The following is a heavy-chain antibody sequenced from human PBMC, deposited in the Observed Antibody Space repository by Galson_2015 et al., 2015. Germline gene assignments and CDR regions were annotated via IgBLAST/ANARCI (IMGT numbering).Heavy chain of an antibody. CDR1: GGSIRGYY. V-gene: IGHV4-59*01. J-gene: IGHJ4*02. D-gene: IGHD3-10*01. CDR3: ARGSGGTDHFDY. Sequence: SETLSLTCTVSGGSIRGYYWSWIRQPPGRGLEWIGYIFSSGTTNYNPSLKSRVTTSVDTSKNQISLKLSSVTAADTAVYYCARGSGGTDHFDYWGQGTLVTVSS. CDR2: IFSSGTT.